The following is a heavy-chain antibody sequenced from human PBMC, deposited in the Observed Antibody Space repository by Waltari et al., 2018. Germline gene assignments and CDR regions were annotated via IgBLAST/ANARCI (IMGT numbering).Heavy chain of an antibody. CDR2: MSGSGGST. V-gene: IGHV3-23*04. CDR3: AKPGYSSGDFQH. J-gene: IGHJ1*01. Sequence: EVQLVESGGGLVQPGGSLRLSCAASGFTFSSYSMRWVRQAPGKGLAWVSAMSGSGGSTYYADSVKGRFTISRDNSKNTLYLQMNSLRAEDTAVYYCAKPGYSSGDFQHWGQGTLVTVSS. CDR1: GFTFSSYS. D-gene: IGHD6-25*01.